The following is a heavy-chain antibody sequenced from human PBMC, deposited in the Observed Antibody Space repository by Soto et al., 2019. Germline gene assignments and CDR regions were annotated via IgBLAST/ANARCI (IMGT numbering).Heavy chain of an antibody. D-gene: IGHD1-26*01. CDR3: ARDLGWGSYINWFDP. V-gene: IGHV4-4*07. J-gene: IGHJ5*02. CDR1: GGSISSCY. Sequence: SETLSLTCTVSGGSISSCYWSWIRQPAGKGLEWIGRIYTSGSTNYNPSLKSRVTMSVDTSKNQFSLKLSSVTAADTAVYYCARDLGWGSYINWFDPWGQGTLVTVSS. CDR2: IYTSGST.